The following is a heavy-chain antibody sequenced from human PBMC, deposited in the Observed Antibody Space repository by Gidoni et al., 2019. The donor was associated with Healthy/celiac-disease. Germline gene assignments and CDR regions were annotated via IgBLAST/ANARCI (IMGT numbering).Heavy chain of an antibody. CDR3: ARDDTIFGVVNPFDY. Sequence: QVQLVESGGGLVKPGGSLRLSCAASGFPFSDYYMSWIRQAPGKGLEWVSYISSSSSYTNYADSVKGRFTISRDNAKNSLYLQMNSLRAEDTAVYYCARDDTIFGVVNPFDYWGQGTLVTVSS. V-gene: IGHV3-11*06. J-gene: IGHJ4*02. CDR1: GFPFSDYY. CDR2: ISSSSSYT. D-gene: IGHD3-3*01.